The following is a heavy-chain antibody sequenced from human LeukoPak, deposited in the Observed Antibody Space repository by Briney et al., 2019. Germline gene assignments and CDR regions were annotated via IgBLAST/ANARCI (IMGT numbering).Heavy chain of an antibody. CDR3: ARGAYDGFDY. V-gene: IGHV1-46*01. D-gene: IGHD2-21*01. J-gene: IGHJ4*02. CDR2: INPSGGST. CDR1: GYTFTSYY. Sequence: APVKGSFKGSGYTFTSYYIHWGGQAPGQGVEWMGIINPSGGSTSYAQKFQGRVTMTRDMSTSTVYMELSSLRSEDTAVYYCARGAYDGFDYWGQGTLVTVSS.